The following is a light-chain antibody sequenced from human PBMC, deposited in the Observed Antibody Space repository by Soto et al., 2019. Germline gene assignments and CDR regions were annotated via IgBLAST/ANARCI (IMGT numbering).Light chain of an antibody. CDR3: QQYGTSPFN. J-gene: IGKJ2*01. CDR1: QSVYSNY. CDR2: GAS. Sequence: EVVLTQSPGSLSLSPGERATLSCRASQSVYSNYLAWYQQKPGQAPSLLIYGASSRATGIPVRFSGSGSGIDLTLTISRLEPEDVALYSCQQYGTSPFNFGQGTKVEIK. V-gene: IGKV3-20*01.